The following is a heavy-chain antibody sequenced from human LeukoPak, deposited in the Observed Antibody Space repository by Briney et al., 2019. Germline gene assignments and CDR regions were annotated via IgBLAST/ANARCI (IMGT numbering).Heavy chain of an antibody. J-gene: IGHJ3*02. CDR2: ISWNSGSI. CDR1: GFTFDDYA. V-gene: IGHV3-9*03. D-gene: IGHD6-6*01. Sequence: PGGALRLSCAASGFTFDDYAMHGVRQARGKGLEGVSGISWNSGSIDYVGSVKGGFTISRENAKKSLYLQMTSLRAEDMALYYCAQANSSSAPSVAFDIWGQGTMVTVSS. CDR3: AQANSSSAPSVAFDI.